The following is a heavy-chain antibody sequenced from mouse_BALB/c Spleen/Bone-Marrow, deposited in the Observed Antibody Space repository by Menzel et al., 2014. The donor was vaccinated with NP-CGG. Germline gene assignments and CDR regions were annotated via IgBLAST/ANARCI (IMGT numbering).Heavy chain of an antibody. D-gene: IGHD1-1*01. CDR1: GYTFSSYW. J-gene: IGHJ1*01. CDR3: AREDGLWYFDV. V-gene: IGHV1-9*01. Sequence: VKLMESGAELMKPGASVKISCKATGYTFSSYWIDWVKQRPGHGLEWIGEILPGSGSTNYNEKFRGKATLTADTSSNTAHMQLSSLTSEDSAVYYCAREDGLWYFDVWGAGTTVTVSS. CDR2: ILPGSGST.